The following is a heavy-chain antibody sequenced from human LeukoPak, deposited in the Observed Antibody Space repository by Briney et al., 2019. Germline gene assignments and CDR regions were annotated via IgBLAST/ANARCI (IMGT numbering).Heavy chain of an antibody. CDR3: AKGRRSSFFDY. J-gene: IGHJ4*02. CDR1: GYTFTTYG. V-gene: IGHV1-18*01. Sequence: ASVKVSCKASGYTFTTYGISWVRQAPGQGLEWMGWINPYNGDTNYAQKLQGRVTMTTDTSTSTAYMELRSLRSDDTAVYYCAKGRRSSFFDYWGQGTLVTVSS. CDR2: INPYNGDT.